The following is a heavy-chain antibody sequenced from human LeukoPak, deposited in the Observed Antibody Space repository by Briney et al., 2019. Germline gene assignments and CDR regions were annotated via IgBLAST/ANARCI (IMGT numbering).Heavy chain of an antibody. Sequence: GGSLRLSCAASGFTFRNYWMSWVRQAPGTGLEWVAVISYDGSNKYYADSVKGRFTISRDNSKNTLYLQMNSLRAEDTAVYYCARDWGGYNYFDYWGQGTLVTVSS. V-gene: IGHV3-30-3*01. CDR2: ISYDGSNK. CDR1: GFTFRNYW. J-gene: IGHJ4*02. CDR3: ARDWGGYNYFDY. D-gene: IGHD5-12*01.